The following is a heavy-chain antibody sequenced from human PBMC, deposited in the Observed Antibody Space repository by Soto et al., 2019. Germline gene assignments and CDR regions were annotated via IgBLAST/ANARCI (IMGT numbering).Heavy chain of an antibody. CDR2: ISPDGGNQ. J-gene: IGHJ1*01. CDR3: VRENSRIAPRLFQH. D-gene: IGHD6-6*01. V-gene: IGHV3-30-3*01. Sequence: GGSLRLSCVASGFIFSDYAMHWARQAPGKGLVWVALISPDGGNQYYSESAKGRFTISRDNSKNTLYLQMNDLRPDDTALYYCVRENSRIAPRLFQHWGHGSLVTVSS. CDR1: GFIFSDYA.